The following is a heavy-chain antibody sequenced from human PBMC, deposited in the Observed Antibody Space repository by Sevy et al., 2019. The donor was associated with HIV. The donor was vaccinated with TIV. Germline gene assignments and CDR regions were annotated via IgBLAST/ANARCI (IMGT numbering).Heavy chain of an antibody. D-gene: IGHD2-2*01. Sequence: GGSLRLSCAASGFTFSSYAMSWVRQAPGKGLEWVLAISGSGGSTYYAHSVKGRFTISRDNSKNTLYLQMNSLRAEDTAVYYCAKDGESYCSSTSGSNWFDPWGQGTLVTVSS. CDR3: AKDGESYCSSTSGSNWFDP. V-gene: IGHV3-23*01. J-gene: IGHJ5*02. CDR2: ISGSGGST. CDR1: GFTFSSYA.